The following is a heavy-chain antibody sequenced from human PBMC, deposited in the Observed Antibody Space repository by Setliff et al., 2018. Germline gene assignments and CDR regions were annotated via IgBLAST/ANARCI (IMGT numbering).Heavy chain of an antibody. J-gene: IGHJ4*02. CDR1: GYTFSVYY. V-gene: IGHV1-2*02. D-gene: IGHD4-17*01. CDR3: ARGAYGGNPHF. CDR2: INPNRGDT. Sequence: VASVKVSCKASGYTFSVYYIHWLRQAPGQGLEWMGWINPNRGDTNSAQNFQGRVTMTRDTSINTAYMEMSSLRSDDTAVYFCARGAYGGNPHFWGQGTLVTVSS.